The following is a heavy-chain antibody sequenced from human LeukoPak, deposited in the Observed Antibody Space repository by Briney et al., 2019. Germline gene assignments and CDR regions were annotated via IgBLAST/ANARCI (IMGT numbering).Heavy chain of an antibody. J-gene: IGHJ4*02. CDR2: INRDGSQK. V-gene: IGHV3-7*01. CDR3: ARDYTYCSGSWCYDRFDY. D-gene: IGHD2-15*01. Sequence: GGSLRLSCAASGFSLSGYWMTWVRQAPGKGLEWVANINRDGSQKNHVDSVQGRFTISRDNAKNSLYLQMNSLTAEDTAVYYCARDYTYCSGSWCYDRFDYWGQGIRVTVSS. CDR1: GFSLSGYW.